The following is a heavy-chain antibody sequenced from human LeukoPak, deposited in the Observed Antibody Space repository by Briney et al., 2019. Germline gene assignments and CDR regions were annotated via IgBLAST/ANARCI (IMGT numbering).Heavy chain of an antibody. CDR1: GGYISSSNW. Sequence: SGTLSLTCAVSGGYISSSNWWSWVRQPPGKGLEWTGEIYHSGSTNYNPSLKSRVTISVDKSKNQFSLKLSSVTAADTAVYYCARVIITAVAGKSFDYWGQGTLVTVSS. D-gene: IGHD6-19*01. CDR3: ARVIITAVAGKSFDY. V-gene: IGHV4-4*02. J-gene: IGHJ4*02. CDR2: IYHSGST.